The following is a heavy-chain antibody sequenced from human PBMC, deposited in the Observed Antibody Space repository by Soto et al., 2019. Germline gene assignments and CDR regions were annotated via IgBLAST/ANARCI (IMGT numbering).Heavy chain of an antibody. Sequence: PSETLSLTCTVSGGSISSYYWSWIRQPPGKGLEWIGYIYYSGSTNYNPSLKSRVTISVDTSKNQFSLKLSSVTAADTAVYYCARVSPNFDWLLPSFDYWGQGTLVTVSS. CDR2: IYYSGST. CDR3: ARVSPNFDWLLPSFDY. D-gene: IGHD3-9*01. CDR1: GGSISSYY. J-gene: IGHJ4*02. V-gene: IGHV4-59*08.